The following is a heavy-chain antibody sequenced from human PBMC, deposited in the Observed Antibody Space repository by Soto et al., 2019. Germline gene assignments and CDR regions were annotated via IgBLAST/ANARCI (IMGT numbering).Heavy chain of an antibody. CDR2: IYYSGST. CDR1: GVSISSGGYY. CDR3: ARGMAEYSSSPAAFDI. V-gene: IGHV4-61*08. Sequence: PSETLSLTCTVSGVSISSGGYYWSWIRQHPGKGLEWIGYIYYSGSTNYNPSLKSRVTISVDTSKNQFSLKLSSVTAADTAVYYCARGMAEYSSSPAAFDIWGQGTMVTVSS. D-gene: IGHD6-6*01. J-gene: IGHJ3*02.